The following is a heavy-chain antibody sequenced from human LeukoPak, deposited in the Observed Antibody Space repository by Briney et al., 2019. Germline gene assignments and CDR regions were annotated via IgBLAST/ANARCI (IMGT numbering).Heavy chain of an antibody. D-gene: IGHD3-3*01. J-gene: IGHJ4*02. CDR3: AKTTIFGVVILRAGFDY. CDR2: ISGSGGST. V-gene: IGHV3-23*01. CDR1: GLTFSSYA. Sequence: GGSLRLSCAASGLTFSSYAMSWVRQAPGKGLEWVSAISGSGGSTYYADSVKGRFTISRDNSKDTLYLQMNSLRAEDTAVYYCAKTTIFGVVILRAGFDYWGQGTLVTVSS.